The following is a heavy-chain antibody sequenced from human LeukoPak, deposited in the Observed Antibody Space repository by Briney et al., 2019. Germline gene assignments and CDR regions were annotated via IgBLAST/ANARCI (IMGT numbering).Heavy chain of an antibody. V-gene: IGHV3-33*03. Sequence: GRSLRLSCAASGFTFSSYGMRWVRQAPGKGLEWVAVIRSDGNYKSYAHSVEGRFTISRDNSQNTLYLQMNGLRAEDTAVYFGSKAPEIAGFYMDGWGKGTTVTVSS. CDR1: GFTFSSYG. J-gene: IGHJ6*03. CDR2: IRSDGNYK. D-gene: IGHD1-14*01. CDR3: SKAPEIAGFYMDG.